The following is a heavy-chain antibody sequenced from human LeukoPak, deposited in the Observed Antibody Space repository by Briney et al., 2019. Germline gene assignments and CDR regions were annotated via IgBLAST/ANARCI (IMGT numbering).Heavy chain of an antibody. J-gene: IGHJ4*02. CDR2: IYSGGST. CDR1: GFTVSSNY. CDR3: ASGARRTSCLDY. D-gene: IGHD2-2*01. V-gene: IGHV3-53*01. Sequence: GGSLRLSCAASGFTVSSNYMSWVRQGPGKGLEWVSVIYSGGSTYYADSVKGRFTISRDNSKNTLYLQMNSLRAEDTAVYYCASGARRTSCLDYWGQGTLVTVSS.